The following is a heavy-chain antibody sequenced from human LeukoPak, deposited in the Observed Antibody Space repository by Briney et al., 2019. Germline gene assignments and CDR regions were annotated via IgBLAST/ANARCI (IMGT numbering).Heavy chain of an antibody. CDR3: AKGGRITMLRGVQRDHYFDY. CDR2: YSSGGKHP. J-gene: IGHJ4*02. Sequence: GGSLRLSCAASGFDFNNYVIHWVRQAPGKGLEWVTIYSSGGKHPYSADSVKGRFTISRDNSKNTLYLQMNSLRVEDTAVYYCAKGGRITMLRGVQRDHYFDYWGQGTLVTVSS. CDR1: GFDFNNYV. V-gene: IGHV3-30*18. D-gene: IGHD3-10*01.